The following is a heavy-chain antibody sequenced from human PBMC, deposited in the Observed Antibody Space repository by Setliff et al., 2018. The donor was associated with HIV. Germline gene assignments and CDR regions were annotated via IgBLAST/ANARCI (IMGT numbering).Heavy chain of an antibody. V-gene: IGHV4-38-2*01. CDR1: GYSVSSGYY. J-gene: IGHJ4*02. Sequence: SETLSLTCAVSGYSVSSGYYWGWIRQPPGKGLEWIASIYYSGSTYYAPSLKSRVTISVDTSKNQFSLKLTSVTAADTAVYFCARVCPPVRYNFWSGYYPKAGYFDYWGQGALVTVSS. D-gene: IGHD3-3*01. CDR3: ARVCPPVRYNFWSGYYPKAGYFDY. CDR2: IYYSGST.